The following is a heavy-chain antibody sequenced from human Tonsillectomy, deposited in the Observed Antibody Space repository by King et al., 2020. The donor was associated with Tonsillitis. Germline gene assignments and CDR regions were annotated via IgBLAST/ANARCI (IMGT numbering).Heavy chain of an antibody. Sequence: EVQLVQSGGVVVQPGGSLRLSCAASGFTFDDYAMYWVRHAPGKGLEWVSLISWDGGIPYYADSVKGRFTISRDNSKNSLYLQMNSLRPEDTALYYCAKVRSPFYYYYGMDVWGQGTTVTVSS. D-gene: IGHD4-17*01. CDR1: GFTFDDYA. CDR3: AKVRSPFYYYYGMDV. V-gene: IGHV3-43D*03. J-gene: IGHJ6*02. CDR2: ISWDGGIP.